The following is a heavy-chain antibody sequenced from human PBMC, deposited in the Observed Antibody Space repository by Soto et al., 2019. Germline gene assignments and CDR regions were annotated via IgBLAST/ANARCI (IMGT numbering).Heavy chain of an antibody. CDR1: GFTFSSYG. V-gene: IGHV3-33*01. CDR3: ARDSVGYSYGSDAFDI. J-gene: IGHJ3*02. CDR2: IWYDGSNK. Sequence: GGSLRLSCAASGFTFSSYGMHWVRQAPGKGLEWVAVIWYDGSNKYYADSVKGRFTISRDNSKNTLYLQMNSLRAEDTAVYYCARDSVGYSYGSDAFDIWGQGTMVTVSS. D-gene: IGHD5-18*01.